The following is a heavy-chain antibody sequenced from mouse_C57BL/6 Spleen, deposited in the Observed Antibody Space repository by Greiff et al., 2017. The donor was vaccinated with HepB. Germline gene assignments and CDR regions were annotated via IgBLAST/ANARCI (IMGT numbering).Heavy chain of an antibody. D-gene: IGHD1-1*01. J-gene: IGHJ3*01. Sequence: DVKLVESGPGLVKPSQSLSLTCSVTGYSITSGYYWNWIRQFPGNKLEWMGYISYDGSNNYNPSLKNRISITRDTSKNQFFLKLNSVTTEDTATYYCARERTSHYGSSYGFAYWGQGTLVTVSA. V-gene: IGHV3-6*01. CDR2: ISYDGSN. CDR1: GYSITSGYY. CDR3: ARERTSHYGSSYGFAY.